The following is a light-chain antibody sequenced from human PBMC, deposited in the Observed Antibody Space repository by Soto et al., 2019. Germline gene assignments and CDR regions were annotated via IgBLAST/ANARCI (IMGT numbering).Light chain of an antibody. Sequence: EMGLTQSPGTLSLSPGERATLSCRASQSVSSSYLAWDQQKPGQAPRPLIYGASSRATGIPDRFSGSGSGTDFTLPIIILEPDEFAVYYCQQYGRSPRITFGQGTRLEI. CDR3: QQYGRSPRIT. CDR1: QSVSSSY. CDR2: GAS. V-gene: IGKV3-20*01. J-gene: IGKJ5*01.